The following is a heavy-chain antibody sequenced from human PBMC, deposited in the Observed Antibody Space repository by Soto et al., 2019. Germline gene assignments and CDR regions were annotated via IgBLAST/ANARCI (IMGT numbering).Heavy chain of an antibody. V-gene: IGHV4-59*08. CDR2: IYYSGST. Sequence: SETLSLTCTVSGGSISSYYWSWIRQPPGKGLEWIGYIYYSGSTNYNPSLKSRVTISVDTSKNQFSLKLSSVTAADTAVYYCARLNYDYIWGSYRYVYFDYWGQGTLVTVSS. J-gene: IGHJ4*02. CDR3: ARLNYDYIWGSYRYVYFDY. CDR1: GGSISSYY. D-gene: IGHD3-16*02.